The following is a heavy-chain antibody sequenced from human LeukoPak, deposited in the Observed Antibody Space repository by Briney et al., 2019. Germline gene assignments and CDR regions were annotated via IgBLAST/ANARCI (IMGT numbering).Heavy chain of an antibody. Sequence: GGSLRLSCAASGFTFSSYGMHWVRQAPGKGLEWVAVIWYDGSNKYYADSVKGRFTISRDNSKNTLYLQMNSLRAEDTVVYYCAKEPVSKSMRYYFDYWGQGTLVTVSS. CDR1: GFTFSSYG. CDR3: AKEPVSKSMRYYFDY. J-gene: IGHJ4*02. CDR2: IWYDGSNK. V-gene: IGHV3-33*06. D-gene: IGHD1-14*01.